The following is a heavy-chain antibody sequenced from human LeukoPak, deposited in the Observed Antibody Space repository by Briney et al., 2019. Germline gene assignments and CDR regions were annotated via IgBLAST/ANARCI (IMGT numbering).Heavy chain of an antibody. V-gene: IGHV4-39*07. CDR3: ARDIAARRYFDY. CDR1: GGSISSSSYY. Sequence: SETLSLTCTVSGGSISSSSYYWGWIRQPPGKGLEWIGSIYYSGNTYYNPSLKSRVTISVDTSKNQFSLKLSSVTAADTAVYYCARDIAARRYFDYWGQGTLVTVSS. J-gene: IGHJ4*02. D-gene: IGHD6-6*01. CDR2: IYYSGNT.